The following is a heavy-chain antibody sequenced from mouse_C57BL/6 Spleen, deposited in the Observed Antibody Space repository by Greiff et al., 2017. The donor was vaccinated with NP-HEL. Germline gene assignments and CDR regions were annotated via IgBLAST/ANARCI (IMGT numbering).Heavy chain of an antibody. CDR3: ARGGYYGSSDY. Sequence: EVMLVESGGGLVKPGGSLKLSCAAPGFTFSSYAMSWVRQTPEKRLEWVATISDGGSYTYYPDNVKGRFTISRDNAKNNLYLQMSHLKSEDTAMYYCARGGYYGSSDYWGQGTTLTVSS. CDR1: GFTFSSYA. D-gene: IGHD1-1*01. V-gene: IGHV5-4*03. J-gene: IGHJ2*01. CDR2: ISDGGSYT.